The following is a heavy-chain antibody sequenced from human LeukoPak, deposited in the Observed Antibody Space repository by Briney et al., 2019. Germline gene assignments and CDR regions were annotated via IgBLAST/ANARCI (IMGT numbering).Heavy chain of an antibody. CDR3: ARGGFGELNY. D-gene: IGHD3-10*01. CDR2: IYTSGNT. J-gene: IGHJ4*02. CDR1: GGSISIYY. V-gene: IGHV4-4*07. Sequence: SETLSLTCTVSGGSISIYYWSWIRQPAGKGLEWIGRIYTSGNTSYNPSLKSRVTMSVDTSKNQFSLNLTSVTAADTAVYYCARGGFGELNYWDQGTLVTVSS.